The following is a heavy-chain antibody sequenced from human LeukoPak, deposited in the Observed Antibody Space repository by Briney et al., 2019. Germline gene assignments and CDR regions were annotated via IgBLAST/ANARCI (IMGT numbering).Heavy chain of an antibody. J-gene: IGHJ2*01. CDR1: GFTFSSYA. V-gene: IGHV3-30*14. CDR2: ISYDGSNK. Sequence: GRSLRLSCAASGFTFSSYAMHWVRQAPGKGLEWVAVISYDGSNKYYAGSVKGRFTISRDNAKNTVYLQMNSLRAEDTAVYYCARDSSDFDLWGRGTLVTVSS. CDR3: ARDSSDFDL.